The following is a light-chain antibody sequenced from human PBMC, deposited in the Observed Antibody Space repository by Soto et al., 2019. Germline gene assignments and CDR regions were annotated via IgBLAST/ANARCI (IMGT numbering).Light chain of an antibody. CDR2: GAS. CDR3: QQYNNWPLT. Sequence: ELVITQSPATLSVSPGERVTLSCRASQSVSSNLAWYQQHPGQAPRLLIYGASSRATGIPARISGSGSGTEFTLTISILQSEDFAVYYCQQYNNWPLTFGQGTKVEI. CDR1: QSVSSN. V-gene: IGKV3D-15*03. J-gene: IGKJ1*01.